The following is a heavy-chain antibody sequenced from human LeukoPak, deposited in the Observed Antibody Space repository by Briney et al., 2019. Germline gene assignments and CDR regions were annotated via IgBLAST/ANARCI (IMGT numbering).Heavy chain of an antibody. Sequence: GGSLRLSCAASGSTFSSYSMNWVRQAPGKGLEWVSSISSSSSYIYYADSVKGRFTISRDNAKNSLYLQMNSLRAEDTAVYYCARRAGAYSHPYDYWGQGTLVTVSS. D-gene: IGHD4/OR15-4a*01. CDR3: ARRAGAYSHPYDY. J-gene: IGHJ4*02. CDR1: GSTFSSYS. CDR2: ISSSSSYI. V-gene: IGHV3-21*04.